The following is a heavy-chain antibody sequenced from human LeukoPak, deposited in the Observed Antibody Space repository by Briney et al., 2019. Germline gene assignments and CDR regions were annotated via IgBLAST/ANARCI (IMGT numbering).Heavy chain of an antibody. CDR3: ARPIPSEPWEKTEDAFDI. J-gene: IGHJ3*02. Sequence: PSETLSLTCTVSGGSISSSSYYWGWIRQPPGKGLEWIGSIYYSGSTYYNPSLKSRVTISVDTSKNQFSLKLSSVTAADTAVYYCARPIPSEPWEKTEDAFDIWGQGTMVTVSS. D-gene: IGHD1-26*01. V-gene: IGHV4-39*01. CDR1: GGSISSSSYY. CDR2: IYYSGST.